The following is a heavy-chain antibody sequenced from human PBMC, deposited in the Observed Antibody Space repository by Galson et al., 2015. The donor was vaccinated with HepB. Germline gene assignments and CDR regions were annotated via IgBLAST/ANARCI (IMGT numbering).Heavy chain of an antibody. CDR2: ISSRSSNI. CDR3: ARGEGGWNYVRRFHY. D-gene: IGHD1-7*01. Sequence: SLRLSCAASGFTFSSYRMNWVRQAPGKGLEWVSYISSRSSNIYYADSVKGRFTISRDNAKNSLYLQMNSLRAEDTAVYYCARGEGGWNYVRRFHYWGQGNPFTLSP. J-gene: IGHJ4*02. CDR1: GFTFSSYR. V-gene: IGHV3-21*01.